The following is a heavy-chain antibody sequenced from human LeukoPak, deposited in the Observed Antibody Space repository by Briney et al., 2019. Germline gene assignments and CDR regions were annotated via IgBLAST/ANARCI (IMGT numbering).Heavy chain of an antibody. Sequence: ASVKLSCKASGYSFTNYDINWVRQATGQGLEWMGWMNPNSGITAYAQKFQGRVTITRNTSISTAYMELSSLRSEDTAVYYCAREDFYDSGSNDYWGRGTLVTVSS. D-gene: IGHD3-22*01. J-gene: IGHJ4*02. CDR2: MNPNSGIT. V-gene: IGHV1-8*03. CDR3: AREDFYDSGSNDY. CDR1: GYSFTNYD.